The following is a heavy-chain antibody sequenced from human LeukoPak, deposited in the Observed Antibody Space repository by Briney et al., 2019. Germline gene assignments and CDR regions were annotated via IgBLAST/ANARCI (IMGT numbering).Heavy chain of an antibody. J-gene: IGHJ4*02. D-gene: IGHD3-22*01. CDR2: INHSGST. CDR3: ARGTGYPLIG. CDR1: GASFSGYY. Sequence: PSETLSLTCAVYGASFSGYYWSWIRQPPGKGREWIGEINHSGSTNYNPSLKSRVTISVDTSKNQFSLKLSSVTAADTAVYYCARGTGYPLIGWGQGTLVTVSS. V-gene: IGHV4-34*01.